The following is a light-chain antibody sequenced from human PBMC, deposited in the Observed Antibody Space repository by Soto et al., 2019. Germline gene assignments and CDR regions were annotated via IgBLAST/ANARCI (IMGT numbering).Light chain of an antibody. J-gene: IGKJ1*01. CDR2: GAS. CDR1: QSVSSSY. CDR3: QQYGSSPRT. Sequence: EIVLTQAPATLSLSPGERATVSCRSSQSVSSSYLAWYQQKPGQAPRLLIYGASSRATGIPDRFSGSGSGTGFTLTISRLEPEDFAVYYCQQYGSSPRTFGQGTKVDI. V-gene: IGKV3-20*01.